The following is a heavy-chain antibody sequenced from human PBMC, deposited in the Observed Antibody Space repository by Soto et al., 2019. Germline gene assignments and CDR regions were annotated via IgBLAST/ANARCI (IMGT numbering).Heavy chain of an antibody. J-gene: IGHJ4*02. CDR1: GFTFNIYG. Sequence: VKLVESGGGVVQPGGSLRLSCAASGFTFNIYGMHWVRQAPDKGLEWVALISYDGSNQYYADSVKGRFTISRDNSKNNLFLQMNSLRADDTAVYSCAKDQASGQGSFDSWGQGTLVTVSS. CDR3: AKDQASGQGSFDS. V-gene: IGHV3-30*18. CDR2: ISYDGSNQ.